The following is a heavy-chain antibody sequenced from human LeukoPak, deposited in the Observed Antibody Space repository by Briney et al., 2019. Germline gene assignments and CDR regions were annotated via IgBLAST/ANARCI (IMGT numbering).Heavy chain of an antibody. V-gene: IGHV4-61*02. D-gene: IGHD5-18*01. CDR1: GGSISSGSYY. CDR3: ARPGVGSGRYGAFDI. J-gene: IGHJ3*02. Sequence: PSQTLSLTCTVSGGSISSGSYYWSWIRQPAGKGLEWIGRIYTSGSTNYNPSLKSRVTISVDTSKNQFSLKLSSVTAADTAVYYCARPGVGSGRYGAFDIWGQGTMVTVYS. CDR2: IYTSGST.